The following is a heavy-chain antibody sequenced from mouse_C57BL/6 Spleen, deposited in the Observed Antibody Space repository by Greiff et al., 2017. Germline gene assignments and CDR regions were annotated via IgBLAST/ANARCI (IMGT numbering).Heavy chain of an antibody. CDR1: GYTFTSYW. CDR2: IYPGSGST. J-gene: IGHJ3*01. V-gene: IGHV1-55*01. D-gene: IGHD2-5*01. CDR3: ARSDYSNP. Sequence: QVHVKQPGAELVKPGASVKMSCKASGYTFTSYWITWVKQRPGQGLEWIGDIYPGSGSTNYNEKFKSKATLTVDTSSSTAYMQLSSLTSEDSAVYYCARSDYSNPWGQGTLVTVSA.